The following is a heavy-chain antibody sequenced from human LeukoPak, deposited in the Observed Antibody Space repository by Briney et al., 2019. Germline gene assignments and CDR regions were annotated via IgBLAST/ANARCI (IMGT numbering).Heavy chain of an antibody. CDR3: ARHRKLSSGWYDY. J-gene: IGHJ4*02. Sequence: SETLSLTCTVSGGSISSSSYYWGWIRQPPGKGLEWIGSIYYSGSTYYNPSLKSRVTISVDTSKNQFSLKLSSVTAADTAVYYCARHRKLSSGWYDYWGQGTLVTVSS. CDR1: GGSISSSSYY. CDR2: IYYSGST. D-gene: IGHD6-19*01. V-gene: IGHV4-39*01.